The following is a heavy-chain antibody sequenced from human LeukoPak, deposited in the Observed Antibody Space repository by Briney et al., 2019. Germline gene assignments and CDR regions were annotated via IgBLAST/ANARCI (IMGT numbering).Heavy chain of an antibody. CDR2: IWYDGSNK. J-gene: IGHJ4*02. CDR3: ARDYKEYYYDSSGYYFDY. V-gene: IGHV3-33*01. D-gene: IGHD3-22*01. Sequence: GGSLRLPCAASGFTFSSYGMHWVRQAPGKGLEWVAVIWYDGSNKYYADSVKGRFTISRDNSKNTLYLQMNSLRAEDTAVYYCARDYKEYYYDSSGYYFDYWGQGTLVTVSS. CDR1: GFTFSSYG.